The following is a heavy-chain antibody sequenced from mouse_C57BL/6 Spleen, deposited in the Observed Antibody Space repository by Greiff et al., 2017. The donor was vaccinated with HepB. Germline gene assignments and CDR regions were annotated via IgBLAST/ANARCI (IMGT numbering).Heavy chain of an antibody. J-gene: IGHJ4*01. CDR2: IYPGSGST. D-gene: IGHD3-2*02. Sequence: QVQLKQPGAELVKPGASVKMSCKASGYTFTSYWITWVKQRPGQGLEWIGDIYPGSGSTNYNEKFKSKATLTVDTSSSTAYMQLSSLTSEDSAVYYCARTSSGYVGAMDYWGQGTSVTVSS. CDR3: ARTSSGYVGAMDY. CDR1: GYTFTSYW. V-gene: IGHV1-55*01.